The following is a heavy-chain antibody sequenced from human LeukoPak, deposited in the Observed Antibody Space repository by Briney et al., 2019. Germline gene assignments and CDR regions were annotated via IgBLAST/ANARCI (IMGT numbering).Heavy chain of an antibody. D-gene: IGHD1-20*01. J-gene: IGHJ4*02. Sequence: GGSLRLSCAASGFTFSSYAMSWVRQAPGKGLEWVSAISGSGGSTYYADSVKGRFTISRDNSKNTLFLQMNSLRTEDTAVYYCAKGVDNWNDLLDYWGQGTLVTVSS. CDR1: GFTFSSYA. CDR2: ISGSGGST. CDR3: AKGVDNWNDLLDY. V-gene: IGHV3-23*01.